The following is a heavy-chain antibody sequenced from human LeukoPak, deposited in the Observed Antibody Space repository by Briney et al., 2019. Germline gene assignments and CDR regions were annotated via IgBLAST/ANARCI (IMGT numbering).Heavy chain of an antibody. Sequence: PSETLSLTCTVSGYSISSGYYWGWIRQPPGKGLEWIENIYHSGSTYYNPSLKSRVTISVDTSKNQFSLKLSSVTAADTAVYYCARSSSSIFDYWGQGTLVTVSS. CDR1: GYSISSGYY. V-gene: IGHV4-38-2*02. CDR2: IYHSGST. CDR3: ARSSSSIFDY. J-gene: IGHJ4*02. D-gene: IGHD6-6*01.